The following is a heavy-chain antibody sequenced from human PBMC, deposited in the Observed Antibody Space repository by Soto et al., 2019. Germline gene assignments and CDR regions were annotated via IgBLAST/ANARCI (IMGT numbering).Heavy chain of an antibody. D-gene: IGHD3-10*01. V-gene: IGHV1-69*02. J-gene: IGHJ4*02. CDR2: VNPIVSMS. Sequence: SVKVSCKAYGETFSFYTIKWVGQAPGLGLEWMGRVNPIVSMSNYAQKFQGRVTITADKSTNTAYMQLSSLRSEDTAIYYCAASYGSGYRAFDYWGQGALVTVSS. CDR1: GETFSFYT. CDR3: AASYGSGYRAFDY.